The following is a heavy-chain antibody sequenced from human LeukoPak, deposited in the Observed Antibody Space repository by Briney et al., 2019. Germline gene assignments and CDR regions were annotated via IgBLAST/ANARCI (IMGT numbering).Heavy chain of an antibody. J-gene: IGHJ4*02. CDR1: GGSISSYY. V-gene: IGHV4-59*01. Sequence: SETLSLTCTVSGGSISSYYWSWIRQPPGKGLEWIGYIYYSGSTNYNPSLKSRVTISVDTSKNQFSLKLSSVTAADTAVYYCAGEMGVGATSFDYWGQGTLVTVSS. D-gene: IGHD1-26*01. CDR2: IYYSGST. CDR3: AGEMGVGATSFDY.